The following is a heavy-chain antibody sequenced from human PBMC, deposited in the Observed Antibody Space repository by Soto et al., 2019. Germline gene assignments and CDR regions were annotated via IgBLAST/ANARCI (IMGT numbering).Heavy chain of an antibody. CDR1: GFTFSDYN. J-gene: IGHJ3*02. D-gene: IGHD2-2*01. Sequence: QVQLVESGGGLVKPGGSLRLSCAASGFTFSDYNMSWIRQAPGKGLEWVSYISSSGSTIYYADSVKGRFTISRDNAKNSLYLQMNSLRAEDTAVYYCAREDIVVVPAANDAFDIWGQGTMVTVSS. CDR3: AREDIVVVPAANDAFDI. CDR2: ISSSGSTI. V-gene: IGHV3-11*01.